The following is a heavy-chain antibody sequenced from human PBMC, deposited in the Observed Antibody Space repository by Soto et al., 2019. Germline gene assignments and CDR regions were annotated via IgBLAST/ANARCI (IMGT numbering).Heavy chain of an antibody. CDR3: ARGGSLYWYFDL. CDR1: GYTFTSYA. D-gene: IGHD1-26*01. Sequence: ASVKVSSKASGYTFTSYAMHLLRHAPGQRLEWMGWINAGNGNTKYSQKFQGRVTITRDTSASTAYMELSSLRSEDTAVYYCARGGSLYWYFDLWGRGTLVTLSS. V-gene: IGHV1-3*01. J-gene: IGHJ2*01. CDR2: INAGNGNT.